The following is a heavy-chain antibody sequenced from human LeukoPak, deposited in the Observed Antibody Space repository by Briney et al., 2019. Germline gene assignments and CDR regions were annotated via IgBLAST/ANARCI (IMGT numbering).Heavy chain of an antibody. D-gene: IGHD2-15*01. J-gene: IGHJ3*02. CDR3: ARTSLMVVAATQGPDAFDI. CDR1: DGSVSTSYYY. CDR2: IYYSGTN. Sequence: PSETLSLTCTVSDGSVSTSYYYWGWIPPPPGKGLVWIGRIYYSGTNYSNPSIKGRVTISLDTSKNQFSLKLSSVIAADTAVYYCARTSLMVVAATQGPDAFDIWGQGTMVTVFS. V-gene: IGHV4-39*01.